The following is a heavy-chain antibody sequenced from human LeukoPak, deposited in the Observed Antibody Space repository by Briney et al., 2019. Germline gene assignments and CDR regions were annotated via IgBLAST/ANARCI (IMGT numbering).Heavy chain of an antibody. V-gene: IGHV3-49*03. D-gene: IGHD4-17*01. J-gene: IGHJ4*02. CDR3: SRDIYGDGDY. Sequence: GGSLRLSRTASGFTFGDFAMSWFRQAPGKGLERVGFIRSKTYGGTTEYAASVKGRFTISRHESESILYLQMNSLKIEDTAVYYCSRDIYGDGDYWGQGTLVTVSS. CDR1: GFTFGDFA. CDR2: IRSKTYGGTT.